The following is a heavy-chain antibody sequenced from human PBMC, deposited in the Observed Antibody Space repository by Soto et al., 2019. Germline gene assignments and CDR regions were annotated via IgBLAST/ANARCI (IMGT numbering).Heavy chain of an antibody. CDR1: GGSISSSSYY. CDR3: ASRGSLRP. CDR2: IYYSGST. J-gene: IGHJ5*02. D-gene: IGHD3-10*01. Sequence: QLQLQESGPGLVKPSETLSLTCTVSGGSISSSSYYWGWIRQPPGKGLEWIGSIYYSGSTYYNPSLKGRVTISVDTSKNQFPLRLSSVPAADTAVYYCASRGSLRPWGQGTLVTVSS. V-gene: IGHV4-39*01.